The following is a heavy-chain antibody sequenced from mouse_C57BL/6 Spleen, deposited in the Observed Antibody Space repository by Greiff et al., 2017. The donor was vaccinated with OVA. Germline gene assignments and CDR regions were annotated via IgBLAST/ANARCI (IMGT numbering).Heavy chain of an antibody. V-gene: IGHV1-42*01. D-gene: IGHD4-1*01. CDR2: INPSTGGT. CDR1: GYSFTGYY. J-gene: IGHJ3*01. Sequence: EVQLQQSGPELVKPGASVKISCKASGYSFTGYYMNWVKQSPEKSLEWIGEINPSTGGTTYNQKFKAKATLTVDKSSSTAYKQLKSLTSEDSAVYYCARANWVFAYWGQGTLVTVSA. CDR3: ARANWVFAY.